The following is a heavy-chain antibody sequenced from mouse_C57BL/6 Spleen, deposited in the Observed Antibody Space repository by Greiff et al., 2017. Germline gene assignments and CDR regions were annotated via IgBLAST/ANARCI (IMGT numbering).Heavy chain of an antibody. CDR1: GFSLTSYG. J-gene: IGHJ4*01. CDR3: AKKGDRSNAMDY. CDR2: IWRGGST. D-gene: IGHD2-14*01. V-gene: IGHV2-5*01. Sequence: VQGVESGPGLVQPSQSLSITCTVSGFSLTSYGVHWVRQSPGKGLEWLGVIWRGGSTDYNAAFMSRLSITKDNSKSQVFFKMNSLQADDTAIYYCAKKGDRSNAMDYWGQGTSVTVSS.